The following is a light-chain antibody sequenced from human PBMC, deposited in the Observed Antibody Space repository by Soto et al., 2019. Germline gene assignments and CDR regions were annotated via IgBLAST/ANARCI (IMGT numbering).Light chain of an antibody. CDR2: GAS. CDR1: QSVNSN. V-gene: IGKV3-15*01. J-gene: IGKJ1*01. CDR3: QQYDDWPWT. Sequence: EIVLTQSPATLSVSPGDRATLSCRASQSVNSNLAWYHLKPGHAPRILIYGASIRAAGSPARFTGSESGTEFTISISSLQSEDFAVYYCQQYDDWPWTFGHGTKVEIK.